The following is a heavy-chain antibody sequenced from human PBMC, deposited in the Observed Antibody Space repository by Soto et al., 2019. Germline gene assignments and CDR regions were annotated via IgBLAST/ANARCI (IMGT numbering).Heavy chain of an antibody. V-gene: IGHV3-21*01. Sequence: GGSLRLSCAASGFTFTLFTMNWVRQAPGKGLEWVSSISRSSAYIYYTDSVRGRFTISRDNAKNSLYLQMDSLTAEDTAVYHCARTNGDNTPYYFDFWGQGTLVTVSS. D-gene: IGHD4-17*01. CDR3: ARTNGDNTPYYFDF. CDR1: GFTFTLFT. CDR2: ISRSSAYI. J-gene: IGHJ4*02.